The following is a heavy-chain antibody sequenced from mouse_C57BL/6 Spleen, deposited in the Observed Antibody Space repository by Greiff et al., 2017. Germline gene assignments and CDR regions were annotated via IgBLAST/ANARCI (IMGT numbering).Heavy chain of an antibody. D-gene: IGHD1-1*01. J-gene: IGHJ4*01. Sequence: VMLVESGPGLVAPSQCLSITCTVSGFSFTSYGVDWVRQPPGKGLEWLGVICGGGSTNYYSALMSRLSISKDNSTSQVFLKMNSLQTDDKAMYYCGKDDYGSYMDYWGQGTSVTVSS. CDR2: ICGGGST. CDR1: GFSFTSYG. V-gene: IGHV2-9*01. CDR3: GKDDYGSYMDY.